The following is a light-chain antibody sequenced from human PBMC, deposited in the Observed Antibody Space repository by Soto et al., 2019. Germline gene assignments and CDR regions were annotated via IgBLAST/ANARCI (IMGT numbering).Light chain of an antibody. Sequence: QSALTQPASVSGSPGQSITISCTGTSSDVGSYNLVSWYQQHPGKAPKLTIYEGSKRPSGVSKRFSGSKSGNTASLTISGRQAEDEADYYCCSYAGSVVFGGGTKLTVL. CDR3: CSYAGSVV. J-gene: IGLJ2*01. V-gene: IGLV2-23*01. CDR2: EGS. CDR1: SSDVGSYNL.